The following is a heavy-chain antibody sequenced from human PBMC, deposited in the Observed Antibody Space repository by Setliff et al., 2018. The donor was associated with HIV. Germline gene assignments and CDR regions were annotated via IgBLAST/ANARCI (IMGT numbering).Heavy chain of an antibody. CDR2: ISSSGSTI. CDR3: AKSWSGSYFDY. CDR1: GFTFRDHY. D-gene: IGHD2-15*01. Sequence: GGSLRLSCAASGFTFRDHYMNWVRQAPGKGLEWVSYISSSGSTIYYADSVKGRFTISRDNSKNTLYLQMNSLRAEDTAVYYCAKSWSGSYFDYWGQGATVTVSS. J-gene: IGHJ4*02. V-gene: IGHV3-11*01.